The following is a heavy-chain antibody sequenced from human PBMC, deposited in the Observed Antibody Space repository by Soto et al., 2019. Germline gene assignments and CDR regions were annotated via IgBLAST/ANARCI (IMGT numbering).Heavy chain of an antibody. D-gene: IGHD2-21*02. CDR1: GGSISGFY. J-gene: IGHJ4*02. V-gene: IGHV4-59*01. Sequence: SETLSLTCTISGGSISGFYWGWIRQPPGKGLEWIGHIYYSGSANYDPSLRSRVTISLNTSKNQFSLNLNSVTAADTAIYYCARWTYCGGDCYWLDFWGQGTLVTVS. CDR2: IYYSGSA. CDR3: ARWTYCGGDCYWLDF.